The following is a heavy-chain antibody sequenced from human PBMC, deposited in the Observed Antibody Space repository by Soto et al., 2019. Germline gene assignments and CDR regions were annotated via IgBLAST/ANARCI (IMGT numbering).Heavy chain of an antibody. CDR2: IYWNDDK. D-gene: IGHD3-10*01. Sequence: QISLRESGPTLVKTTQTLTLTCTFSGFSLKNSGVGVGWIRQPPGKALEWVSLIYWNDDKRYSPSLKRRLSTTKDPSKNQVVLTLTKVDPVHTPTYYFFHKLKNADGSPPGGQGTLVTASS. J-gene: IGHJ5*02. CDR1: GFSLKNSGVG. V-gene: IGHV2-5*01. CDR3: FHKLKNADGSPP.